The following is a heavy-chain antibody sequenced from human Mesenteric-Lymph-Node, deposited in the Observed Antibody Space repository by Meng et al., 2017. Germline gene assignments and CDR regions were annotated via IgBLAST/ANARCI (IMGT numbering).Heavy chain of an antibody. D-gene: IGHD4-17*01. V-gene: IGHV4-4*02. CDR3: AREPYYGDEGIDY. CDR2: IYHSGST. CDR1: VGSISSSIW. J-gene: IGHJ4*02. Sequence: VQVDEAGPGLVKPSDHLTLSCSVAVGSISSSIWWSCVRQPPGKGLEWIVEIYHSGSTNYNPSLKSRVTISVDKSKNQFSLKLSSVTAADTAVYYCAREPYYGDEGIDYWCQGTLVTVSS.